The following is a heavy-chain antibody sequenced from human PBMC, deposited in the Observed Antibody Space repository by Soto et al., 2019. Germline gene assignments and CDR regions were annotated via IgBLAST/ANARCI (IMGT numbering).Heavy chain of an antibody. CDR2: ISTYNDNT. V-gene: IGHV1-18*01. Sequence: ASVKVSCKAYGYTFTSYGISWVRQAPGQGLEWMGWISTYNDNTNYAQKLQGRVTMTTDTSTSTAYMELRSLTSDDTAVYYCARDQDVNWFDPWGQGTLVTVPS. D-gene: IGHD2-15*01. J-gene: IGHJ5*02. CDR3: ARDQDVNWFDP. CDR1: GYTFTSYG.